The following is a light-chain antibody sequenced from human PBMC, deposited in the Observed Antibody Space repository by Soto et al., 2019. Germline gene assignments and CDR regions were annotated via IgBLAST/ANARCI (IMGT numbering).Light chain of an antibody. J-gene: IGKJ1*01. CDR3: QQSYSTPPT. Sequence: DIQMTQSPSSLSASVGDRVTITCRASQSISSYLNWYQQKPGKAPKLLIYASSSLQSGVPSRFSGIGSGKDFTLTISSLQPEDFATYYCQQSYSTPPTFGQGTKVDIK. CDR2: ASS. V-gene: IGKV1-39*01. CDR1: QSISSY.